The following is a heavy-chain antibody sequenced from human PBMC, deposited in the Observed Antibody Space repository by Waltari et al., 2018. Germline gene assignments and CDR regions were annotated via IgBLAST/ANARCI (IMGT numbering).Heavy chain of an antibody. CDR2: IYHSGST. CDR1: GYSISSGYY. CDR3: AREGLYSTSATGAFDI. D-gene: IGHD5-12*01. V-gene: IGHV4-38-2*02. Sequence: QVQLQESGPGLVKPSETLSLTCAVSGYSISSGYYWGWIRQPPGKGLEWIGSIYHSGSTYYNPSLKSRVTISVDTSKNQFSLKLSSVTAADTAVYYCAREGLYSTSATGAFDIWGQGTMVTVSS. J-gene: IGHJ3*02.